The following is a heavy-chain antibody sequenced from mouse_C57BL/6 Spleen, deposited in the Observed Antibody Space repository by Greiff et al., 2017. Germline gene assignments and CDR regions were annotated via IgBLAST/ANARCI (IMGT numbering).Heavy chain of an antibody. CDR3: TRVYYGSSFAY. Sequence: VKLVESGEGLVKPGGSLKLSCAASGFTFSSYAMSWVRQTPEKRLEWVAYISSGGDYIYYADTVKGRFTISRDNARNTLYLQMSSLKSEDTAMYYCTRVYYGSSFAYWGQGTLVTVSA. D-gene: IGHD1-1*01. CDR2: ISSGGDYI. J-gene: IGHJ3*01. V-gene: IGHV5-9-1*02. CDR1: GFTFSSYA.